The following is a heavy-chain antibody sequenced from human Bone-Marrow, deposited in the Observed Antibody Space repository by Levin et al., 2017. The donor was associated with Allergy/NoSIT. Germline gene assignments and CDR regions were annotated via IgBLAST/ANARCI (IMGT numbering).Heavy chain of an antibody. J-gene: IGHJ5*02. V-gene: IGHV1-69*04. CDR3: ARGPYYDFWSGYCRPSNSGIEDNWFDP. Sequence: GGSLRLSCKASGGTFSSYAISWVRQAPGQGLEWMGRIIPILGIANYAQKFQGRVTITADKSTSTAYMELSSLRSEDTAVYYCARGPYYDFWSGYCRPSNSGIEDNWFDPWGQGTLVTVSS. D-gene: IGHD3-3*01. CDR2: IIPILGIA. CDR1: GGTFSSYA.